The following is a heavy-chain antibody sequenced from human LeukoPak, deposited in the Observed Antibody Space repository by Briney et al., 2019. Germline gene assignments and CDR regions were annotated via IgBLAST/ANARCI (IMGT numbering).Heavy chain of an antibody. CDR1: GGAISDYY. Sequence: PSETLSLTCTVSGGAISDYYWSWIRQPAGKGLEWIGSIYHSGSTYYNPSLKSRVTISVDTSKNQFSLKLSSVTAADTAVYYCARAGSYRGFFDYWGQGTLLTVSS. CDR2: IYHSGST. V-gene: IGHV4-4*07. D-gene: IGHD3-10*01. J-gene: IGHJ4*02. CDR3: ARAGSYRGFFDY.